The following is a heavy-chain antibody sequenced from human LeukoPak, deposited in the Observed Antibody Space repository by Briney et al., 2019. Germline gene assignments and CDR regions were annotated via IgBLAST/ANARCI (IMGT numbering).Heavy chain of an antibody. CDR2: ISGNTYVT. CDR3: ARWFGELVDY. CDR1: GFTFSNHA. V-gene: IGHV3-23*01. D-gene: IGHD3-10*01. Sequence: GGSLRLSCAASGFTFSNHAMTWVRQAPGKGLEWVSAISGNTYVTYYADSVKGRFTISRDNAKNTLYLQMNSLRAEDTAVYYCARWFGELVDYWGQGTLVTVSS. J-gene: IGHJ4*02.